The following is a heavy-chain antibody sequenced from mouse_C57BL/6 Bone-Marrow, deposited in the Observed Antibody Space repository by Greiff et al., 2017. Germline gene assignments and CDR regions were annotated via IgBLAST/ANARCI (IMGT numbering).Heavy chain of an antibody. D-gene: IGHD1-1*01. V-gene: IGHV14-4*01. J-gene: IGHJ2*01. CDR2: IDPENGDT. CDR3: TTDYYGSSAFRY. CDR1: GFNIKDDY. Sequence: VQLQQSGAELVRPGASVKLSCTASGFNIKDDYMHWVKQRPEQGLEWIGWIDPENGDTEYASKFQGKATITADTSSNTAYLQLSSLTSADTAVYDCTTDYYGSSAFRYWGQGTTLTVSS.